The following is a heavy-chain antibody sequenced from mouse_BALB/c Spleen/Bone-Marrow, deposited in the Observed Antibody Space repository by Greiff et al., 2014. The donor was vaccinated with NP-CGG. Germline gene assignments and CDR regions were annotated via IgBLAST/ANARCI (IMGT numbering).Heavy chain of an antibody. V-gene: IGHV1S81*02. D-gene: IGHD2-10*01. J-gene: IGHJ4*01. CDR1: GYTFTSYY. CDR2: INPSNGGT. CDR3: TRRSLLSDYYSMDY. Sequence: QVQLQQPGAELVKPGASVKLSCKASGYTFTSYYLYWVKQRPGQGLEWIGEINPSNGGTNFNERFKSKASLTVDKSSSTAYMQLNSLTSEDSAVYNCTRRSLLSDYYSMDYWGQGTSVTVSS.